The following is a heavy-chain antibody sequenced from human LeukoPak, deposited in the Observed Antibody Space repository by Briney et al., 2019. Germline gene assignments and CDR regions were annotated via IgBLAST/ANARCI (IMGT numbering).Heavy chain of an antibody. CDR3: ARSAYRAVAGTVRKYGMDV. CDR2: ISHSGST. V-gene: IGHV4-34*01. CDR1: GGPFSGYS. Sequence: SETLSLTCAVYGGPFSGYSWSWIRQPPGKGLEWIGEISHSGSTNYNPSLKSRVTISVDTSKNQFSLKLSSVTAADTAVYYYARSAYRAVAGTVRKYGMDVWGQGTTVTVSS. J-gene: IGHJ6*02. D-gene: IGHD6-19*01.